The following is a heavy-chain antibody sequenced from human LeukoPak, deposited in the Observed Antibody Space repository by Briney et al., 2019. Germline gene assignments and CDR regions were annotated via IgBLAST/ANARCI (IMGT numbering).Heavy chain of an antibody. CDR3: VRISGFVADYYYYYMDV. D-gene: IGHD6-19*01. CDR2: IHHSGNI. Sequence: SGTLSLTCAVSGGSISSRNWWSWVRQPPGEGLEWIAEIHHSGNINYNPSPKSRVTISVDKSKNQFSLKLSSVTAADTAVYYCVRISGFVADYYYYYMDVWGKGSTVTVSS. CDR1: GGSISSRNW. J-gene: IGHJ6*03. V-gene: IGHV4-4*02.